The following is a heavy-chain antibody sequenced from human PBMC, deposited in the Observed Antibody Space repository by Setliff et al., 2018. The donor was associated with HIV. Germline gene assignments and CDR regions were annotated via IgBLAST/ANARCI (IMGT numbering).Heavy chain of an antibody. CDR1: GITFINAA. CDR2: ISWRSTYI. Sequence: VGSLRLSCVTSGITFINAAMAWVRQAPGKGLEWISSISWRSTYIYYSDSVKGRFTISRDDAEKSLFLQLDSLRDEDTAVYYCSMSHGIGNYYMDGWGPGTTVTVSS. V-gene: IGHV3-21*01. J-gene: IGHJ6*03. D-gene: IGHD2-15*01. CDR3: SMSHGIGNYYMDG.